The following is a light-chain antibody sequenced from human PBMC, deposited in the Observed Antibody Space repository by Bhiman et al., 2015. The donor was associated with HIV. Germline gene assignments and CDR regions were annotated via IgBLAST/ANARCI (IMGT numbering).Light chain of an antibody. CDR1: NIGSKS. J-gene: IGLJ1*01. CDR3: QAWDSSTVV. Sequence: SYVLTQPPSVSVAPGKTARITCGGNNIGSKSVHWYQQKPGQAPVLVIYYDSDRPSGIPERFSGSNSGNTATLTISGTQAMDEADYYCQAWDSSTVVFGTGTKVTVL. CDR2: YDS. V-gene: IGLV3-21*01.